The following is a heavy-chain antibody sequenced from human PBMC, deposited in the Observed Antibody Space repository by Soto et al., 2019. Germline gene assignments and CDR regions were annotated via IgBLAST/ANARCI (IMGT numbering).Heavy chain of an antibody. CDR3: VRRRVPDY. Sequence: PSETLSLTCTVSGGSISSSTYYWGWIRQPPGKGLEWIGSIYYSGSTYYNTSLKSRVTIFVDTSKNQFSLKLSSVTAADTAVYYCVRRRVPDYWGQGTLVTVSS. J-gene: IGHJ4*02. CDR2: IYYSGST. V-gene: IGHV4-39*01. CDR1: GGSISSSTYY.